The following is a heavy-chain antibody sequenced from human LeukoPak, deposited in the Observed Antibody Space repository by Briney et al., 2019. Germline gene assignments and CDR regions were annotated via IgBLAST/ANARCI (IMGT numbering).Heavy chain of an antibody. Sequence: PSETLSLTCTVSGGSISSYYWSWLREPRGEGLEGLGYIYYRGRPNYNPSLKSRVTISVDPSKNQFSLKLSSVTAADTAVYYCARAGFDYVWGSYRPTHYYFDYWGQGTLVTVSS. CDR1: GGSISSYY. V-gene: IGHV4-59*01. J-gene: IGHJ4*02. CDR3: ARAGFDYVWGSYRPTHYYFDY. D-gene: IGHD3-16*02. CDR2: IYYRGRP.